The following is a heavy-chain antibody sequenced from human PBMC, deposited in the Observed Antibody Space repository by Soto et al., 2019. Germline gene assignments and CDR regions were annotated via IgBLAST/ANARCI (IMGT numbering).Heavy chain of an antibody. Sequence: EVQLVESGGGLVQPGGSLRLSCAASGFSFTRFWMHWVRQVPGKGLVWVARIHYDGISNAYADSVKGRFTISRDNAKNTVYLQMTGLRAEDTAVYYCARAGPEDWVDCRGFDYWGHGTPVTGSS. CDR1: GFSFTRFW. D-gene: IGHD2-15*01. CDR2: IHYDGISN. CDR3: ARAGPEDWVDCRGFDY. V-gene: IGHV3-74*01. J-gene: IGHJ4*01.